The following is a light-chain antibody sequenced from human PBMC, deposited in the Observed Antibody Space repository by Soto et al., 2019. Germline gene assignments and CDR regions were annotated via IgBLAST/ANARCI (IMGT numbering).Light chain of an antibody. CDR1: SSDVGGYNY. J-gene: IGLJ2*01. V-gene: IGLV2-14*03. CDR3: SSYTSSSTLV. Sequence: QSALTQPASVSGSPGQSITISCTGTSSDVGGYNYVSWYQQHPGKAPKLIIYDVSNRPSGVSNRFSGSKSGNTASLTISGLPAEDEADYYCSSYTSSSTLVFGGGTKVTVL. CDR2: DVS.